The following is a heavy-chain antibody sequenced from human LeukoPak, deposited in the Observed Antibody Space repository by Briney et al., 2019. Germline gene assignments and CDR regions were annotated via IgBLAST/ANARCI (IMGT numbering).Heavy chain of an antibody. CDR2: ISSSSSYI. Sequence: GGSLRLSCAASGSTFSSYSMNWVRQAPGKGLEWVSSISSSSSYIYYADSVKGRFTISRDNAKNSLYLQMNSLRAEDTAVYYCARDRHSSGYWYFDLWGRGTLVTVSS. D-gene: IGHD6-19*01. J-gene: IGHJ2*01. V-gene: IGHV3-21*01. CDR1: GSTFSSYS. CDR3: ARDRHSSGYWYFDL.